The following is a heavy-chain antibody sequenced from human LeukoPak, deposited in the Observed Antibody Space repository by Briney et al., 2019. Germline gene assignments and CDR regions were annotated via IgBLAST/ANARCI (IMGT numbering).Heavy chain of an antibody. CDR3: ARVGALLGIAVAGLDY. D-gene: IGHD6-19*01. CDR1: GYTFTGYY. J-gene: IGHJ4*02. V-gene: IGHV1-2*02. CDR2: INPNSGGT. Sequence: ASVKVSCKASGYTFTGYYMHWVRQAPGQGLEWMGWINPNSGGTNYAQKFQGRVTMTRDTSISTAYMELSRLRSDDTAVYYCARVGALLGIAVAGLDYWGQGTLVTVSS.